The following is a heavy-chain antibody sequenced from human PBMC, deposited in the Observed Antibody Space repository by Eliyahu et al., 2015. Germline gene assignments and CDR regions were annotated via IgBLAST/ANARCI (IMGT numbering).Heavy chain of an antibody. Sequence: QVQLQQWGAGLLKPSETLSLTCAVYGGSFSGYYWSWIRQPPGKGLEWIGEINHSGSTNYNPSLKSRVTISVDTSKNQFSLKLSSVTAADTAVYYCARGLYYDFWSGYPLDYYYYGMDVWGQGTTVTVSS. CDR3: ARGLYYDFWSGYPLDYYYYGMDV. CDR2: INHSGST. D-gene: IGHD3-3*01. V-gene: IGHV4-34*01. CDR1: GGSFSGYY. J-gene: IGHJ6*02.